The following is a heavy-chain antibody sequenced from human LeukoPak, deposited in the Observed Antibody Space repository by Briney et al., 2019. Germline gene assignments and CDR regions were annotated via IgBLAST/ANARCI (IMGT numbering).Heavy chain of an antibody. J-gene: IGHJ5*02. Sequence: SETLSLTCTVSGGSISSSSYYWVWIRQPPGKGLEWIGSIYYSGSTYYNPSLKSRVTISVDTLKNQFSLKLSSVTAADTAVYYCARDGLDEFLAEYYDSSGYHNWFDPWGQGTLVTVSS. CDR2: IYYSGST. CDR3: ARDGLDEFLAEYYDSSGYHNWFDP. V-gene: IGHV4-39*07. CDR1: GGSISSSSYY. D-gene: IGHD3-22*01.